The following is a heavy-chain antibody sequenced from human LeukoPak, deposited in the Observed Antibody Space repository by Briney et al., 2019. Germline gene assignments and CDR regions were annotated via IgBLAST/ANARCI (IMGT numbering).Heavy chain of an antibody. Sequence: SGGSLRLSCAASGFTLSNYPMGWVRQAPVKGLEWLSAIGEEKSGSWTKSADSVKGRFTISRDNSENTLYLQMNSLRVEDTAVYYCAKGIVVVPPLFYFDYWGQGTLVTVSS. CDR1: GFTLSNYP. CDR2: IGEEKSGSWT. D-gene: IGHD3-22*01. V-gene: IGHV3-23*01. CDR3: AKGIVVVPPLFYFDY. J-gene: IGHJ4*02.